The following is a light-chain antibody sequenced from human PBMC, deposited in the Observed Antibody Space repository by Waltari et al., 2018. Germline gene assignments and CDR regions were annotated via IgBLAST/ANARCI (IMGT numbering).Light chain of an antibody. J-gene: IGKJ5*01. CDR2: DAF. CDR3: QQRSNWIT. CDR1: QSVSSH. V-gene: IGKV3-11*01. Sequence: EIVLTQSPATLSLSPGERATLSCRASQSVSSHLAWYQQKPGQAPRLLIYDAFNRATGIPARFSGSGSGTDFTLTINSLEPEDFAVYYCQQRSNWITFGQGTRLEIK.